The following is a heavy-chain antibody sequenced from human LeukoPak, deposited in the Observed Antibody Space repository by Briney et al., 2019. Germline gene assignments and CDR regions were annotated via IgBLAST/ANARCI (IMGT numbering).Heavy chain of an antibody. D-gene: IGHD4-17*01. V-gene: IGHV4-39*07. J-gene: IGHJ5*02. CDR2: IYYSGST. Sequence: SETLSLTCTVSGGSISSSSYYWGWIRQPPGKGLEWIGSIYYSGSTYYNPSLKSRVTISVDTSKNQFSLKLSSVPAADTAVYYCARASSGRDYDPGWFDPWGQGTLSPSPQ. CDR3: ARASSGRDYDPGWFDP. CDR1: GGSISSSSYY.